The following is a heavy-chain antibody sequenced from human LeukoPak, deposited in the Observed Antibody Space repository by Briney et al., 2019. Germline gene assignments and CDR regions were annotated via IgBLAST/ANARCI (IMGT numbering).Heavy chain of an antibody. V-gene: IGHV3-30-3*01. CDR3: ARDGGEQWTLDY. Sequence: GSLRLSCAASGFTFSSYAMHWVRQAPGKGLEWVAVISYDGSNKYYADSVKGRFTISRDNSKNTLYLQMNSLRAEDTAVYYCARDGGEQWTLDYWGQGTLVTVSS. CDR1: GFTFSSYA. CDR2: ISYDGSNK. J-gene: IGHJ4*02. D-gene: IGHD6-19*01.